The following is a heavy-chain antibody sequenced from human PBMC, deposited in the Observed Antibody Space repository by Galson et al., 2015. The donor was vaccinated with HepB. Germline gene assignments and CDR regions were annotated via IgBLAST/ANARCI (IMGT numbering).Heavy chain of an antibody. D-gene: IGHD7-27*01. CDR3: ARDQISGVIGLGY. J-gene: IGHJ4*02. V-gene: IGHV3-30*04. CDR2: ISYDGSNK. Sequence: SLRLSCAASGFTFSSYAMHWVRQAPGKGLEWVAVISYDGSNKYYADSVKGRFTISRDNSKNTLYLQMNSLRAEDTAVYYCARDQISGVIGLGYWGQGTLVTVSS. CDR1: GFTFSSYA.